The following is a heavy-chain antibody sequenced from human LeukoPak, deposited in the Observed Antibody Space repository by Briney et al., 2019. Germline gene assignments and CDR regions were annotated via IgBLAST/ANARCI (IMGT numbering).Heavy chain of an antibody. Sequence: ASVKVSCKASGYTFTGCYMHWVRQAPGQGLEWMGWINPNSGGTNYAQKFQGRVTMTRDTSISTAYMELSRLRSDDTAVYYCARVDVLRFLEWFDYWGQGTLVTVSS. D-gene: IGHD3-3*01. CDR3: ARVDVLRFLEWFDY. V-gene: IGHV1-2*02. CDR1: GYTFTGCY. CDR2: INPNSGGT. J-gene: IGHJ5*01.